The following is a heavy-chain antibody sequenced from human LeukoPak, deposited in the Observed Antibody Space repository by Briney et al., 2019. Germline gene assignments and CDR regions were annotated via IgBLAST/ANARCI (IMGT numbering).Heavy chain of an antibody. CDR3: ARDRGNWNSRFFYYMDV. V-gene: IGHV1-69*06. Sequence: SVTVSCKASGGTFSSYAISWVRQALGQGLEWMGGIIPIFGTANYAQKFQGRVTITADKSTSTAYMELSSLRSEDTAVYYCARDRGNWNSRFFYYMDVWGKGTAVTVSS. CDR2: IIPIFGTA. J-gene: IGHJ6*03. CDR1: GGTFSSYA. D-gene: IGHD1-7*01.